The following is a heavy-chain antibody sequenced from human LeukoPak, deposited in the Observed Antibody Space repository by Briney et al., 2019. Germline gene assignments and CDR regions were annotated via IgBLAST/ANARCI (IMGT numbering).Heavy chain of an antibody. CDR1: EFTFSTFW. Sequence: GGSLRLSCAASEFTFSTFWMSWVRQAPGKGLEWVANIKADGSVKHYVDSVEGRFSISRDNARSSLYLQMNSLRAEDTADYYCVRDSDYQRNSGGLYAHYDALDIWGHGTMVTVSS. CDR3: VRDSDYQRNSGGLYAHYDALDI. V-gene: IGHV3-7*01. J-gene: IGHJ3*02. CDR2: IKADGSVK. D-gene: IGHD2-21*01.